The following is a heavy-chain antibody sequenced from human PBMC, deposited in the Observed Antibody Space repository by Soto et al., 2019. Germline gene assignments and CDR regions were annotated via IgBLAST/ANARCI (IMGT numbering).Heavy chain of an antibody. D-gene: IGHD2-2*01. J-gene: IGHJ6*02. CDR2: IYSGGST. CDR1: GFTVSSNY. CDR3: AGDRRAAMLPGAMSYGMAV. V-gene: IGHV3-53*02. Sequence: EVQLVETGGGLIQPGGSLRLSCAASGFTVSSNYMSWVRQAPGKGLEWVSVIYSGGSTYYADSVKGRFTISSDNSKNTLYLQMNSLRGEETAVYYCAGDRRAAMLPGAMSYGMAVWGRGTTVTVSS.